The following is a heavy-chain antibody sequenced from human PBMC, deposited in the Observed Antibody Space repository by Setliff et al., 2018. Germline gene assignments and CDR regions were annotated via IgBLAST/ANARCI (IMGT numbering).Heavy chain of an antibody. CDR2: IYSEGTT. D-gene: IGHD4-17*01. CDR3: ARGRLLYVGDSHYFDI. J-gene: IGHJ4*02. CDR1: GDSLTSGPYY. Sequence: SETLSLTCTVSGDSLTSGPYYWTWVRQPAGKGLEWIGHIYSEGTTNYSPSLRSRVTISSDTSKNQFSLQLNSVTATDTAVYYCARGRLLYVGDSHYFDIWGQGTLVTVS. V-gene: IGHV4-61*09.